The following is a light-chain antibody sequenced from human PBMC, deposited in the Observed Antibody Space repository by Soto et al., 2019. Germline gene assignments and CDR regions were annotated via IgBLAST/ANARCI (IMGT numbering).Light chain of an antibody. CDR1: SSDVGGYNY. J-gene: IGLJ1*01. Sequence: QSVLTQPASVSGSPGQSITISCTGTSSDVGGYNYVSWYQHHPGKAPKLIIYEVTNRPSGVSNRFSGSKSGNTASLTISGLQAEDEADYPCSSYPSTSTIYVFATGTKVTVL. V-gene: IGLV2-14*01. CDR3: SSYPSTSTIYV. CDR2: EVT.